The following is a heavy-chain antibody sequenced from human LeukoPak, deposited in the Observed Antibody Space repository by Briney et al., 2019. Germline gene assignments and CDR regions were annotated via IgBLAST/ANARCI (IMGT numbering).Heavy chain of an antibody. V-gene: IGHV4-39*07. CDR1: GGSISSSSYY. Sequence: SETLSLTCTVSGGSISSSSYYWGWIRQPPGKGLEWIGSFYYSGSTYYSPSLKSRVTISVDTSKNQFSLKLSSVTAADTAVYYCARALGGGGYCSGGSCYSLGVYFDFWGQGTLVTVSS. J-gene: IGHJ4*02. D-gene: IGHD2-15*01. CDR3: ARALGGGGYCSGGSCYSLGVYFDF. CDR2: FYYSGST.